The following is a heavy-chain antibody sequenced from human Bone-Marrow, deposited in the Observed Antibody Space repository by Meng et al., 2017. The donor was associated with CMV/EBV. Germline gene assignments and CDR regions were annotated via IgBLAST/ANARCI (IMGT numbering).Heavy chain of an antibody. J-gene: IGHJ3*02. V-gene: IGHV3-30*02. CDR2: IRYDGSNK. CDR1: GFTFSSYG. Sequence: GGSLRLSCAASGFTFSSYGMHWVRQAPGKGLEWVAFIRYDGSNKYYADSVKGRFTISRDNSKNTLYLQMNSLRAEDTAVYYCAKVGLTAYSPDAFDIWGQGTMVTVSS. D-gene: IGHD3-9*01. CDR3: AKVGLTAYSPDAFDI.